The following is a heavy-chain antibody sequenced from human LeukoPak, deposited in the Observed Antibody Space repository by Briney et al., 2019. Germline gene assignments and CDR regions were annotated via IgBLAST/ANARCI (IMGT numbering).Heavy chain of an antibody. Sequence: GGSLRLSCAASGFTVSSNYMSWVRQAPGKGLEWVSVIYSGGSTYYADSVKGRFTISRDNSKNTLYLQMNSLRAEDTAVYYCARPTVNFWSGHYTTWGQGTLVTVSS. CDR2: IYSGGST. CDR3: ARPTVNFWSGHYTT. V-gene: IGHV3-53*01. D-gene: IGHD3-3*01. CDR1: GFTVSSNY. J-gene: IGHJ5*02.